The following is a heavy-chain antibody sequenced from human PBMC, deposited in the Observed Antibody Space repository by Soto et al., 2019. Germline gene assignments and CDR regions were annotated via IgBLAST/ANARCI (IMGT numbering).Heavy chain of an antibody. CDR2: ISSSSSYT. V-gene: IGHV3-11*06. CDR1: GFTFSYYY. J-gene: IGHJ6*02. Sequence: PGGSLRLSCAASGFTFSYYYMSWIRQAPGKGLEWVSYISSSSSYTNYADSVKGRFTISRDNAKNSLYLQMNSLRAEDTAVYYCARDLGGTITIFGTSYGMDVWGQGTTVTVSS. CDR3: ARDLGGTITIFGTSYGMDV. D-gene: IGHD3-3*01.